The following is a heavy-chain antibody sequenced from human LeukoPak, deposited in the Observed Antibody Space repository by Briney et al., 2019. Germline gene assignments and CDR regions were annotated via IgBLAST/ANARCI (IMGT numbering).Heavy chain of an antibody. J-gene: IGHJ4*02. V-gene: IGHV4-59*01. CDR3: ARGSSGWYGGYYFDY. D-gene: IGHD6-19*01. Sequence: SETLSLTCTVSGGSISSCYWSWIRQPPGKGLEWIGYIYYSGSTNYNPSLKSRVTISVDTSKNQFSLKLSSVTAADTAVYYCARGSSGWYGGYYFDYWGQGTLVTVSS. CDR2: IYYSGST. CDR1: GGSISSCY.